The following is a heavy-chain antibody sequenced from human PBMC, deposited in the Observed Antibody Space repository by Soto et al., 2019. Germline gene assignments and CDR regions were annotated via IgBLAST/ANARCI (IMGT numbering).Heavy chain of an antibody. V-gene: IGHV4-39*07. CDR2: IYYSGST. CDR3: ARRNVWPLSNWFDP. Sequence: SETMSVTCPVAGGSISSSSYYWGRIRQPPGKGLEWIGSIYYSGSTYYNPSLKSRVTISVDTSKNQFSLKLSSVTAADTAVCYCARRNVWPLSNWFDPWGQGTLVTVSS. D-gene: IGHD2-8*01. J-gene: IGHJ5*02. CDR1: GGSISSSSYY.